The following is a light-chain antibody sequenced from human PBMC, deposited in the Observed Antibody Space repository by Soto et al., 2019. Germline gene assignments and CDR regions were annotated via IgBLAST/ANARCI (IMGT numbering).Light chain of an antibody. CDR2: DAS. Sequence: EIVLTQSPDTLSLSPGERATLSCRSGQTVIHNHLAWHQQKPGPAPRLLIYDASIRATGIPARFSGSGSGTDFTLTISSLEPEDFAVYYCQQHNNWPPWTFGQGTKVDIK. J-gene: IGKJ1*01. V-gene: IGKV3D-20*02. CDR1: QTVIHNH. CDR3: QQHNNWPPWT.